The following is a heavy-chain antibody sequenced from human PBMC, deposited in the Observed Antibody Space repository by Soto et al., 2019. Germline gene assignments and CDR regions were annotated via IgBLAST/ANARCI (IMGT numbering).Heavy chain of an antibody. Sequence: ESGGGLVQPGRSLRLSCAASGFTFDDYAMHWVRQAPGKGLEWVSGISWNSGSIGYADSVKGRFTISRDNAKNSLYLQMNSLRAEDTALYYCAKDPYYDFWSGSFDYWGQGTLVTVSS. J-gene: IGHJ4*02. V-gene: IGHV3-9*01. CDR3: AKDPYYDFWSGSFDY. CDR2: ISWNSGSI. CDR1: GFTFDDYA. D-gene: IGHD3-3*01.